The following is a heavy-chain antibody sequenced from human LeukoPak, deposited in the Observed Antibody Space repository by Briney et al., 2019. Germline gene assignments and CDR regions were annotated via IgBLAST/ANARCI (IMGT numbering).Heavy chain of an antibody. D-gene: IGHD2-15*01. CDR1: GYTLTELS. J-gene: IGHJ4*02. CDR3: ATGLGYCSGGSCALGDY. CDR2: FDPEDGET. V-gene: IGHV1-24*01. Sequence: ASVKVSCKVSGYTLTELSMHWVRQAPGKGLEWMGGFDPEDGETIYAQKFQGRVTMTEDTSTDTAYMELGSLRSEDTAVYYCATGLGYCSGGSCALGDYWGQGTLVTVSS.